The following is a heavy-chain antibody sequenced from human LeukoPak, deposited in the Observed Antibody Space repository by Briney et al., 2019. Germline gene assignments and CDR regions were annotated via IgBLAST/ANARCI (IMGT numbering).Heavy chain of an antibody. CDR3: ATLWFGELPFDY. J-gene: IGHJ4*02. CDR1: GYTFTGYY. D-gene: IGHD3-10*01. V-gene: IGHV1-2*02. Sequence: WASVKVSCKASGYTFTGYYMHWVRQAPGQGLEWMGWINPNRGGTNYAQKFQGRVTMTRDTSISTAYMELSRLRSDDTAVYYCATLWFGELPFDYWGQGTLVTVSS. CDR2: INPNRGGT.